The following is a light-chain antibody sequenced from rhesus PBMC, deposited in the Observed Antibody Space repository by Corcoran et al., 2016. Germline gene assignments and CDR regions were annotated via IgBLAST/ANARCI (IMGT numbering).Light chain of an antibody. V-gene: IGKV3-42*01. CDR3: QQDYTWPLT. Sequence: EIVMTQSPATLSLSPGERATLSCRTSQSVSNKLAWYQQKPGQAPKLLIYVASSRATGIPDRVSGSGSGTEFTLTISSREPEDVGVYYCQQDYTWPLTFGGGTKVELK. CDR2: VAS. CDR1: QSVSNK. J-gene: IGKJ4*01.